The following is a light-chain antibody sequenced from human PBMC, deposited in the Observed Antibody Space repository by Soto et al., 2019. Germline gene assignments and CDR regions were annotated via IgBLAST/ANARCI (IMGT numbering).Light chain of an antibody. Sequence: DIQMTQSPSTLSASVGDRVTITCRAGQSISSWLAWYQQKPGKAPNLLIYQASSLESGVPSRFSGSGSGTEFTLTISSLQPDDFATYYCQQHNSYPLTFGGGTKVEIK. J-gene: IGKJ4*01. V-gene: IGKV1-5*03. CDR1: QSISSW. CDR2: QAS. CDR3: QQHNSYPLT.